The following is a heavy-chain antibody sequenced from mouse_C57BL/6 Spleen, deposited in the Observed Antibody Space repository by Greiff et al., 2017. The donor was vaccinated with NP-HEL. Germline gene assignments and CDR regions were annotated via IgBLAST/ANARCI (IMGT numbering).Heavy chain of an antibody. J-gene: IGHJ1*03. Sequence: EVQLKQSGPELVKPGASVKISCKASGYSFTGYYMNWVKQSPEKSLEWIGEINPSTGGTTYNQKFKAKATLTVDKSSSTAYMQLKSLTSEDSAVYYCARGGPGKYFDVWGTGTTVTVSS. CDR3: ARGGPGKYFDV. D-gene: IGHD4-1*01. CDR2: INPSTGGT. CDR1: GYSFTGYY. V-gene: IGHV1-42*01.